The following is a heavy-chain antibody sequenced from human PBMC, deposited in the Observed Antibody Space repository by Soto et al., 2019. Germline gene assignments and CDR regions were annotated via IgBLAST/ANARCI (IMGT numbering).Heavy chain of an antibody. CDR2: ISGSGFKK. CDR3: AKNQGVELVPLATVNWFDP. Sequence: GGSLRLSCAASGFIFENFGMSWVRQAPGKGLEWISSISGSGFKKYYADSVKGRFTISRDNSKSTVYLELNNLSAEDTAVYHCAKNQGVELVPLATVNWFDPWGQGSVVTVSS. V-gene: IGHV3-23*01. D-gene: IGHD1-26*01. J-gene: IGHJ5*02. CDR1: GFIFENFG.